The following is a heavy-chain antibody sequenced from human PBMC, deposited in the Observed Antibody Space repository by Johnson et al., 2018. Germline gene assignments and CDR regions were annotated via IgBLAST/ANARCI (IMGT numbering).Heavy chain of an antibody. J-gene: IGHJ6*02. CDR2: IYPGDSDT. D-gene: IGHD4-17*01. CDR3: ARVYGEYYYHDGMDV. CDR1: GYSFPSYW. Sequence: EVQLVESGAEVKKPGESLKISCKGSGYSFPSYWIGWVRQRPGKGLEWMGIIYPGDSDTRYSPSFQGQVTIPADKSISTAYLQWSSLKASDTAMYYRARVYGEYYYHDGMDVWGQGTTVTVSS. V-gene: IGHV5-51*01.